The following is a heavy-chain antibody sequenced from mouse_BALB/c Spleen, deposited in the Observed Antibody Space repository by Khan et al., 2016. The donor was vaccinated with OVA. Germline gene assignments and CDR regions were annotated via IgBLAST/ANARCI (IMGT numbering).Heavy chain of an antibody. D-gene: IGHD2-4*01. V-gene: IGHV3-8*02. CDR2: ISYSGST. J-gene: IGHJ3*01. CDR1: GDSITSGY. Sequence: EVQLQESGPSLVKPSQTLSLTCSVTGDSITSGYWNWIRKFPGNKLEYMGYISYSGSTYYNPSLKSRISITRDTSKSQYYLQLNSVTTEDTATYYCARYDNDYDGAFAYWGQGTLVTVSA. CDR3: ARYDNDYDGAFAY.